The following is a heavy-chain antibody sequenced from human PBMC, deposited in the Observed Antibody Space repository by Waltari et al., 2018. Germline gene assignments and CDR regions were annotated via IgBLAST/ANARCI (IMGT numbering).Heavy chain of an antibody. CDR2: ISSNGGST. J-gene: IGHJ4*02. Sequence: EVQLVESGGGLVQPGGSLRLSCAASGFTFRSYAMHWVRQAPGKGLEYVSAISSNGGSTYYADSVKGRFTISRDNSKNTLYLQMGSLRAEDMAVYYCARAPPSYSSSLSYYFDYWGQGTLVTVSS. V-gene: IGHV3-64*07. CDR3: ARAPPSYSSSLSYYFDY. CDR1: GFTFRSYA. D-gene: IGHD6-13*01.